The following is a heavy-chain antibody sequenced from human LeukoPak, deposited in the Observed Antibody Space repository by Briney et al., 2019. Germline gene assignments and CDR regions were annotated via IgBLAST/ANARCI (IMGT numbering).Heavy chain of an antibody. CDR1: GFTFSSYA. Sequence: GGSLRLSCAASGFTFSSYAMSCVRQDPAKGLEWVLAISGSGGSTYYADSVKGRFTISRDNSKNTLYLQMNSLRAEYTAVYYCAKDSIQLWYTPLWRYWGQGNLVTVSS. D-gene: IGHD5-18*01. J-gene: IGHJ4*02. V-gene: IGHV3-23*01. CDR3: AKDSIQLWYTPLWRY. CDR2: ISGSGGST.